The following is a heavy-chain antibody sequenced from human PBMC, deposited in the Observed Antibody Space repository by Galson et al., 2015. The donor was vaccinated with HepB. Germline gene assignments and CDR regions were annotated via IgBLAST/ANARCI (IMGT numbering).Heavy chain of an antibody. CDR2: IWYDGSNK. CDR1: GFTFSSYG. Sequence: SLRLSCAASGFTFSSYGMHWVRQAPGKGLEWVAVIWYDGSNKYYADSVKGRFTISRDNSKNTLYLQMNSLRAEDTAVYYCARELVVVPAAILVYYYYGMDVWGQGTTVTVSS. CDR3: ARELVVVPAAILVYYYYGMDV. D-gene: IGHD2-2*01. J-gene: IGHJ6*02. V-gene: IGHV3-33*08.